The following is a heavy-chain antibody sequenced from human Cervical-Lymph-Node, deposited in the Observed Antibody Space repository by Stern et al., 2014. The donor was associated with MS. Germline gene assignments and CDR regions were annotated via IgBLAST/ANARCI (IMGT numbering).Heavy chain of an antibody. D-gene: IGHD6-6*01. J-gene: IGHJ3*02. CDR3: AREGYSSSYDAFDI. Sequence: QVQLVESGPGLVKPSGTLSLTCAVSGGSISSSNWRSWVRQPPGKGLEWIGEIYHRGSTNYNPSLKSRVTISVDKSKTQFSLKLSSVTAADTAVYYCAREGYSSSYDAFDIWGQGTMVTVSS. CDR1: GGSISSSNW. CDR2: IYHRGST. V-gene: IGHV4-4*02.